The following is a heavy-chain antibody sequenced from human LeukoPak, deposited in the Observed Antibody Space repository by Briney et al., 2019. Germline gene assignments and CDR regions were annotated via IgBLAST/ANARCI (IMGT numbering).Heavy chain of an antibody. CDR1: GGSFSGYY. V-gene: IGHV4-34*01. CDR3: ARGRIAAAGTLAGWCDP. Sequence: PSETLSLTCAVYGGSFSGYYWSWIRQPPGKGLEWIGEINHSGSTNYNPSLKSRVTISVDTSKNQFSLKLSSVTAADTAVYYCARGRIAAAGTLAGWCDPWGQGTLVSVS. CDR2: INHSGST. J-gene: IGHJ5*02. D-gene: IGHD6-13*01.